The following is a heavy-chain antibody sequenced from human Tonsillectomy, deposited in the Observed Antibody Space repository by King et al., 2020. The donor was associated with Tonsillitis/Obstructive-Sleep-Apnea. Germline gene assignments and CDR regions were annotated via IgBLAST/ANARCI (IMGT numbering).Heavy chain of an antibody. Sequence: VQLVESGGGLVQPGGSLRLSCAVSEFTFSSYSMHWVRRAPGKGLVWVSHINVGWSSTNYADSVKGRFTISRDNAKNTLYLQMNSLRAEDTAVYYCARDHSGTGAAFDIWGQGTMLTVSS. V-gene: IGHV3-74*01. CDR1: EFTFSSYS. J-gene: IGHJ3*02. D-gene: IGHD1-1*01. CDR3: ARDHSGTGAAFDI. CDR2: INVGWSST.